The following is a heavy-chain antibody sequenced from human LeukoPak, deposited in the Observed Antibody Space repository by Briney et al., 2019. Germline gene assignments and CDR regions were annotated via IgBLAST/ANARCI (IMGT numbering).Heavy chain of an antibody. V-gene: IGHV3-74*03. D-gene: IGHD6-13*01. CDR3: ASRWWYFDL. CDR1: GFAFSSDW. J-gene: IGHJ2*01. CDR2: INSDGSST. Sequence: GGSLRLSCAASGFAFSSDWMHWVRQAPGKGLVWVSRINSDGSSTTYADSVKGRFTISRGNAKNTLYLQMNSLRAEDTALYYCASRWWYFDLWGRGTLVTVSS.